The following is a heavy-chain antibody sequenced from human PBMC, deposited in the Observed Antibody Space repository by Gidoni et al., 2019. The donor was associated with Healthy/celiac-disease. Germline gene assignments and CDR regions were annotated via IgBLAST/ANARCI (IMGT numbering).Heavy chain of an antibody. V-gene: IGHV3-33*01. Sequence: QVQLVESGGGVVQPGRSLRLSCAASGFTFSSSGMHWVRQAPGKGLEWVAVIWYDGSNKYYADSVKVRFTISRDNSKNTLYLQMNSLRAEDTAVYYCARNNGLRLDYWGQGTLVTVSS. CDR1: GFTFSSSG. CDR2: IWYDGSNK. D-gene: IGHD4-17*01. CDR3: ARNNGLRLDY. J-gene: IGHJ4*02.